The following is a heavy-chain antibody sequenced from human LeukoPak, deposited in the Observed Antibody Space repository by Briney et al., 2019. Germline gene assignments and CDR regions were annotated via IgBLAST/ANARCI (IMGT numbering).Heavy chain of an antibody. Sequence: GRSLRLSCAASGFTFDDYAMPWVRQAPGKGLEWVPGISWNSGSIGYADSVKGRFTISRDNAKNSLYLQMNSLRAEDTALYYCAKDMSGSSWSVADYWGQGTLVTVSS. D-gene: IGHD6-13*01. CDR2: ISWNSGSI. CDR1: GFTFDDYA. J-gene: IGHJ4*02. CDR3: AKDMSGSSWSVADY. V-gene: IGHV3-9*01.